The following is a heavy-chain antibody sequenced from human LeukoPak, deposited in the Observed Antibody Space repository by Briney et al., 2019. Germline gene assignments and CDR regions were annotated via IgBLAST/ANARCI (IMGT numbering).Heavy chain of an antibody. CDR2: ISSSGSTI. D-gene: IGHD4-11*01. V-gene: IGHV3-48*04. J-gene: IGHJ5*02. CDR1: GFTFSSYS. CDR3: ARPRLPVDP. Sequence: GGSLRLSCAASGFTFSSYSMNWVRQAPGKGLEWVSYISSSGSTIYYADSVKGRFTISRDNAKNSLYLQMNSLRAEDTAVYYCARPRLPVDPWGQGTLVTVSS.